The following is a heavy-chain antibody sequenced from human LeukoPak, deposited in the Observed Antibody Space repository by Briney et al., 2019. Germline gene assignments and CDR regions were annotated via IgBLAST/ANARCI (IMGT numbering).Heavy chain of an antibody. J-gene: IGHJ4*02. Sequence: GASVKVSCKVSGSTFTSHGISWVRQAPGQGLERMGWISAYNGNTNYAQKLQGRVTMTTDTSTSTAYMELRGLRSDDTAVYYCARHRGIVVVVAATPLDYWGQGTLVTVSS. D-gene: IGHD2-15*01. CDR1: GSTFTSHG. CDR2: ISAYNGNT. V-gene: IGHV1-18*01. CDR3: ARHRGIVVVVAATPLDY.